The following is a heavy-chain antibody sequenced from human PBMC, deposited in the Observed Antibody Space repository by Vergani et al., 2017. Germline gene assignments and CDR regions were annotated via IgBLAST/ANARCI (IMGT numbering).Heavy chain of an antibody. Sequence: QVTLKESGPALVKHTQTLTLTCTFSGFSLSTSGMRVSWIRQPPGKALEWLARIDWDDDKFYSTSLKTRLTISKDTSKNQVVLTMTNMDPVDTATYYCARDSGITGTPYFDYWGQGTLVTVSS. J-gene: IGHJ4*02. CDR2: IDWDDDK. D-gene: IGHD1-20*01. CDR3: ARDSGITGTPYFDY. CDR1: GFSLSTSGMR. V-gene: IGHV2-70*04.